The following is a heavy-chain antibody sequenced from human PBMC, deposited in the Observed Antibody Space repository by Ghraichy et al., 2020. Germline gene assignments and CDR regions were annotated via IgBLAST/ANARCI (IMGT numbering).Heavy chain of an antibody. J-gene: IGHJ6*02. CDR2: ISSSTRYI. D-gene: IGHD6-19*01. CDR3: SRGGGAGTPVLYHMDV. CDR1: GLMFSPNT. V-gene: IGHV3-21*01. Sequence: GGSLRLSCVASGLMFSPNTMNWVRQAPGKGLEWLSSISSSTRYIYYEDSVKCRFTISRDNAQNSLYLQMNSLRAEETAVYYCSRGGGAGTPVLYHMDVWGLGTTVTVS.